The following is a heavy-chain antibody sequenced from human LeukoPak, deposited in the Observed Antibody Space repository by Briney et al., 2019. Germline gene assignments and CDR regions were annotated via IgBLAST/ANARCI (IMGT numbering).Heavy chain of an antibody. J-gene: IGHJ6*03. CDR1: GFSFSNYA. CDR3: AKDHRGIQLWFGDSYYMDV. V-gene: IGHV3-30*02. CDR2: IRYDGSNK. Sequence: GGSLRLSCAVSGFSFSNYAMSWVRQAPDKGPEWVAFIRYDGSNKYYADSVKGRFTISRDNSKNTLYLQMNSLRAEDTAVYYCAKDHRGIQLWFGDSYYMDVWGKGTTVTVSS. D-gene: IGHD5-18*01.